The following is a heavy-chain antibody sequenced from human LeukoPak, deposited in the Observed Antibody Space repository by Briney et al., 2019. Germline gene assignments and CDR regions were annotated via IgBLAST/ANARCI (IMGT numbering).Heavy chain of an antibody. Sequence: ASVKVSRKASGYTFSSHDINWVRQVPGHGLEWLGWMNPNSGNTGYAQKFQGRVAMTRDSSIGTAYLELSSLSSDDTAVYYCVRGDNVVSTAMLLLRYWGQGTLVAVSS. J-gene: IGHJ1*01. D-gene: IGHD2-21*02. CDR2: MNPNSGNT. CDR3: VRGDNVVSTAMLLLRY. CDR1: GYTFSSHD. V-gene: IGHV1-8*01.